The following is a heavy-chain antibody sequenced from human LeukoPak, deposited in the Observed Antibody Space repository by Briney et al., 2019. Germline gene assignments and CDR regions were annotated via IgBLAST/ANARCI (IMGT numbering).Heavy chain of an antibody. D-gene: IGHD5-18*01. Sequence: GGSLRLSCAASGFTFSSYSMNWVRQAPGKGLEWVSSISSSSSYIYYADSVKGRFTISRDNAKNSLYLQMNSLRAEDTAVYYCARAITNYGYIFDYWGREPWSPSPQ. V-gene: IGHV3-21*01. CDR2: ISSSSSYI. J-gene: IGHJ4*02. CDR1: GFTFSSYS. CDR3: ARAITNYGYIFDY.